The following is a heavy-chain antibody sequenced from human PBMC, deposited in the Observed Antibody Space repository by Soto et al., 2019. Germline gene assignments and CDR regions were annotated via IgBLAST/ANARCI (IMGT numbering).Heavy chain of an antibody. CDR1: GFTFSVYY. V-gene: IGHV3-11*01. CDR2: ISGSGNTI. D-gene: IGHD6-19*01. CDR3: ARDGGRGWDLDN. J-gene: IGHJ4*02. Sequence: QVPLVESGGGLVRPGGSLRLSCAASGFTFSVYYMSWIRQAPGKGLEWVSHISGSGNTIYYADSVKGRFSISRDNAESSLYLQMDSLRGEDTAVYYCARDGGRGWDLDNWGQGTLVTVSS.